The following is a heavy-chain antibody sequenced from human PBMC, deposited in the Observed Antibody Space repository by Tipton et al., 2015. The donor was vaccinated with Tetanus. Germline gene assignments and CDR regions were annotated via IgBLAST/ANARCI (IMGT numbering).Heavy chain of an antibody. J-gene: IGHJ4*02. V-gene: IGHV3-23*01. CDR3: ARVHTPGLLGRYPFDS. D-gene: IGHD2-21*02. CDR1: GFTFSSYA. Sequence: GSLRLSCAASGFTFSSYAMTWLRQAPGKGLEWASAVTGSGDSTFYADSVKGRFTISRANAKNSLYLQMNSLRADDTAVYFCARVHTPGLLGRYPFDSWGQGTLVTVS. CDR2: VTGSGDST.